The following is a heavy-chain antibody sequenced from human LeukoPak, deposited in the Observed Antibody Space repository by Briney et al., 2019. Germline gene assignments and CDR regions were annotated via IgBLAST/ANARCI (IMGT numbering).Heavy chain of an antibody. CDR2: INPSGGST. CDR1: GYTFTSYY. J-gene: IGHJ6*02. V-gene: IGHV1-46*01. D-gene: IGHD2-2*01. CDR3: ARSADSRGFYCSSTSCPLPMDV. Sequence: ASVTVSCKSSGYTFTSYYMHWVRQAPGQGLEWMGIINPSGGSTSYAQKFQGRVTMTRDTSTSTVYMELSSLRSEDTAVYYCARSADSRGFYCSSTSCPLPMDVWGQGTTVTVSS.